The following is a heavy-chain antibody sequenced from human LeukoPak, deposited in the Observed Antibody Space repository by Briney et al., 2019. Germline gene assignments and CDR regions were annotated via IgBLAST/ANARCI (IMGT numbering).Heavy chain of an antibody. D-gene: IGHD3-22*01. Sequence: GGSLRLSCAASGFTVSSNYMSWVRQAPGKGLEWVSVIYSGGSTYYADPVKGRFTISRDNSKNTLYLQMNSLRAEDTAVYYCAKELVSGYYRGYSDYWGQGTLVTVSS. J-gene: IGHJ4*02. CDR1: GFTVSSNY. CDR3: AKELVSGYYRGYSDY. CDR2: IYSGGST. V-gene: IGHV3-53*01.